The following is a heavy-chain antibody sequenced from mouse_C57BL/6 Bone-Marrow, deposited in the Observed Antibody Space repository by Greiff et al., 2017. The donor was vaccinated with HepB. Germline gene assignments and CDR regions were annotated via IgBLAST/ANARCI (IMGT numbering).Heavy chain of an antibody. D-gene: IGHD2-4*01. CDR2: ISYDGSN. V-gene: IGHV3-6*01. Sequence: ESGPGLVKPSQSLSLTCSVTGYSITSGYYWNWIRQFPGNKLEWMGYISYDGSNNYNPSLKNRISITRDTSKNQFFLKLNSVTTEDTATYYCARGGIYYDYDKVFAYWGQGTLVTVSA. CDR1: GYSITSGYY. CDR3: ARGGIYYDYDKVFAY. J-gene: IGHJ3*01.